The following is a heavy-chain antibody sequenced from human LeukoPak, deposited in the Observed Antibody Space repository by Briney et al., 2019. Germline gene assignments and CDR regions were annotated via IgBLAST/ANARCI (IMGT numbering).Heavy chain of an antibody. CDR2: INHSGST. V-gene: IGHV4-34*01. Sequence: SETLSLTCTVSGGSISSYYWSWIRQPPGKGLEWIGEINHSGSTNYNPSLKSRVTISVDTSKNQFSLKLSSVTAADTAVYYCARTLNQNYCSSTSCYMDYWGQGTLVTVSS. CDR1: GGSISSYY. CDR3: ARTLNQNYCSSTSCYMDY. J-gene: IGHJ4*02. D-gene: IGHD2-2*02.